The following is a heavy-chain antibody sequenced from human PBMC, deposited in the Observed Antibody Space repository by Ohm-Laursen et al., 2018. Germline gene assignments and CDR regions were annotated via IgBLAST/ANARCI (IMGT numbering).Heavy chain of an antibody. J-gene: IGHJ4*02. CDR2: MSGSSTNR. CDR3: AREFTDESFDY. D-gene: IGHD3-16*01. Sequence: GTLSLTCAASGFTFSTYAMNWVRQAPGKGLEWVSSMSGSSTNRYYADSVKGRFTISRDNAKNSLYLQMNSLSAEDTAVYYCAREFTDESFDYWGQGTLVTVSS. V-gene: IGHV3-21*01. CDR1: GFTFSTYA.